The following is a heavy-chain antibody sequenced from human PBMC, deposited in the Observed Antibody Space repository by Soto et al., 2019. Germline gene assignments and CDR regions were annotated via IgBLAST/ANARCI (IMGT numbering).Heavy chain of an antibody. CDR3: ARDLRYANGGTVTTLVSAFDI. D-gene: IGHD4-17*01. CDR1: GYTFTSYY. J-gene: IGHJ3*02. Sequence: ASVKVSCKASGYTFTSYYMHWVRQAPGQGLEWMGIINPSGGSTSYAQKFQGRVTMTRDTSTSTVYMELSSLRSEDAAVYYCARDLRYANGGTVTTLVSAFDIWGQRTMVTVSS. CDR2: INPSGGST. V-gene: IGHV1-46*03.